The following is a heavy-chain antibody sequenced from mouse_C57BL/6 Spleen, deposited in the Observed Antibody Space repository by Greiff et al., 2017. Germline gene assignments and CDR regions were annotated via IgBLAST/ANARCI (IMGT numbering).Heavy chain of an antibody. D-gene: IGHD1-1*01. CDR2: ISNLAYSI. CDR3: ARRDYGSSYGFAY. CDR1: GFTFSDYG. V-gene: IGHV5-15*01. J-gene: IGHJ3*01. Sequence: EVMLVESGGGLVQPGGSLKLSCAASGFTFSDYGMAWVRQAPRKGPEWVAFISNLAYSIYYADTVTGRFTISRENAKNTLYLEMSSLRSEDTAMYYCARRDYGSSYGFAYWGQGTLVTVSA.